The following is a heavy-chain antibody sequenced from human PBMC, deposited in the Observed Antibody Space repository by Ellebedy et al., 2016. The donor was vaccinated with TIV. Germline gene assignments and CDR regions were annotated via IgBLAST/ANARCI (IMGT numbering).Heavy chain of an antibody. CDR2: INPSGGST. Sequence: AASVKVSCKASGYTFTSYYMHWVRQAPGQGLEWMGIINPSGGSTSYAQKFQGRVTMTRDTSTSTVYMELSSLRSEDTAVYYCARDALMRGSYRLAYFDYWGQGTLVTVSS. CDR1: GYTFTSYY. D-gene: IGHD1-26*01. J-gene: IGHJ4*02. CDR3: ARDALMRGSYRLAYFDY. V-gene: IGHV1-46*01.